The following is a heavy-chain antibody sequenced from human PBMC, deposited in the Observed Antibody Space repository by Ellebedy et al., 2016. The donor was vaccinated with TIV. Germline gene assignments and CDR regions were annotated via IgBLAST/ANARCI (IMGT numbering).Heavy chain of an antibody. D-gene: IGHD3-16*01. CDR3: ARDPGGGGDYGDNWFDP. V-gene: IGHV3-30*07. J-gene: IGHJ5*02. CDR1: GFTFARFP. Sequence: GGSLRLSCAASGFTFARFPMHWVRQAPGKGLEWVAVIAYDGNDEYYADFVKGRFTISRDNSKNTLYLQMDSLRAEDTAVYYCARDPGGGGDYGDNWFDPWGQGTRVTVSS. CDR2: IAYDGNDE.